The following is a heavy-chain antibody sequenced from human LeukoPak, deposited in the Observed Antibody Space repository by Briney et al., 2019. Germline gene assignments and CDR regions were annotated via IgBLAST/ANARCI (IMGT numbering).Heavy chain of an antibody. V-gene: IGHV3-23*03. CDR3: AKRLNINYFEY. D-gene: IGHD2/OR15-2a*01. CDR2: IYSDSSDT. J-gene: IGHJ4*02. Sequence: GGSLRLSCAASGFSLSSSSMAWVRQAPGGRPDWVSDIYSDSSDTYYADSVKGRFSIYRDDSKNTLYLQMYSLRTEDTATYYCAKRLNINYFEYWGRGTLVTVSS. CDR1: GFSLSSSS.